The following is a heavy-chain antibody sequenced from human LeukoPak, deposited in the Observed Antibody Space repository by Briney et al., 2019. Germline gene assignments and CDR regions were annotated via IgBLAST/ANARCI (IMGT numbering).Heavy chain of an antibody. CDR1: GGTFSSYA. CDR3: ARSPYYYYYGMDV. Sequence: EASVKVSCKASGGTFSSYAISWVRQAPGQGLEWMGGIIPIFGTANYAQKFQGRVTITADESTSTAYMELSSLRSEDTAVYYCARSPYYYYYGMDVWGQGTTVTVSS. V-gene: IGHV1-69*13. J-gene: IGHJ6*02. CDR2: IIPIFGTA.